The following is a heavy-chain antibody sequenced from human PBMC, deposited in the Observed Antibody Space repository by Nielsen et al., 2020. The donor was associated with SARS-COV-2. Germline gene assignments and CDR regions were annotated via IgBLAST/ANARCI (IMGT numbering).Heavy chain of an antibody. CDR3: ASLYGSGTSTSRAGYYYGMDV. Sequence: SLKISCAASGFTFDDYAMHWVRQAPGKGLEWVSGISWNSGSIGYADSVKGRFTISRDNAKNSLYLQMNSLRAEDTAVYYCASLYGSGTSTSRAGYYYGMDVWGQGTTVTVSS. CDR1: GFTFDDYA. CDR2: ISWNSGSI. D-gene: IGHD3-10*01. V-gene: IGHV3-9*01. J-gene: IGHJ6*02.